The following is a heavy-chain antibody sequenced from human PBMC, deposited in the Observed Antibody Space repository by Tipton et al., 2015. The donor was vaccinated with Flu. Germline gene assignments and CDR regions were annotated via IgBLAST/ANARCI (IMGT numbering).Heavy chain of an antibody. Sequence: TLSLTCTVSGGSISSYYWSWIRQPPGKGLEWIGYIYYTGSTNYNPSLKSRVTISLDTSKNQFSLNLSSVTAADTAVYYCARQSTGSRFDYWGQGTLVTVSS. D-gene: IGHD1-1*01. CDR1: GGSISSYY. J-gene: IGHJ4*02. CDR3: ARQSTGSRFDY. CDR2: IYYTGST. V-gene: IGHV4-59*08.